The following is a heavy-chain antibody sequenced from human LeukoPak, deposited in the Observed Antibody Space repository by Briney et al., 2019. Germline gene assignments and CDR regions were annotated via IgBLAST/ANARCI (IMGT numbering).Heavy chain of an antibody. CDR1: GFTFSNAW. Sequence: GGSLRLSCAASGFTFSNAWMSWVRQAPGKGLEWVGRIKSRTDGGTTDYAASVKERFSISRDGSKNTLYLQMNSLQTEDTAVYYCTTGYQDYFDYWGQGTLVTVSS. CDR3: TTGYQDYFDY. V-gene: IGHV3-15*01. D-gene: IGHD6-13*01. J-gene: IGHJ4*02. CDR2: IKSRTDGGTT.